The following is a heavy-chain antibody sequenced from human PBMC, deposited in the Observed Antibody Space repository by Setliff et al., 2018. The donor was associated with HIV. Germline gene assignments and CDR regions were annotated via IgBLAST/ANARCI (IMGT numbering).Heavy chain of an antibody. V-gene: IGHV1-2*04. Sequence: ASVKVXXXASGYTFTGYYMHWVRQAPGQGLEWMGWINPNSGGTNYAQKFQGWVTMTRDTSIRTAYMELSRLRSDDTAVYYCARDPEAAAGIRYPGNAFDIWGXGTMVTVSS. CDR2: INPNSGGT. D-gene: IGHD6-13*01. CDR3: ARDPEAAAGIRYPGNAFDI. CDR1: GYTFTGYY. J-gene: IGHJ3*02.